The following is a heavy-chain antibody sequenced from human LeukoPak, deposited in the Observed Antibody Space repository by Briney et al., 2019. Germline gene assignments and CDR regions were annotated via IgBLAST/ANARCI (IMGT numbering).Heavy chain of an antibody. CDR3: AKGAYCSSTSCTGDWFDP. V-gene: IGHV3-23*01. CDR1: GFTFSSYA. D-gene: IGHD2-2*01. CDR2: ISGSGGDT. J-gene: IGHJ5*02. Sequence: GGSLRLSCAASGFTFSSYAMSWVRQAPGKGLEWVSTISGSGGDTYYADSVKGRFTISRDNSKNTLYLQMNTLRAADTAVYYCAKGAYCSSTSCTGDWFDPWGQGTLVTVSS.